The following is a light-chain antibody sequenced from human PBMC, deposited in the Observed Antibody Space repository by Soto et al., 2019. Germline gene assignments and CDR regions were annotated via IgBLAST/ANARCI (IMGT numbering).Light chain of an antibody. CDR2: EGS. Sequence: QSALTQPASVSGSPGQSITISCTGTSSDVGSYNLVSWYQQHPGKAPKLMIYEGSKRPSGVSNRFSGSKSGNTASLTISGLQAEDEADYYCCSFAGSSTVFGGGTKLP. J-gene: IGLJ2*01. V-gene: IGLV2-23*01. CDR1: SSDVGSYNL. CDR3: CSFAGSSTV.